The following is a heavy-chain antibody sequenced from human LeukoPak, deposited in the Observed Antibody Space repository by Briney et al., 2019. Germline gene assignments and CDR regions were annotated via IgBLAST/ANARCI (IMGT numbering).Heavy chain of an antibody. J-gene: IGHJ6*02. V-gene: IGHV3-30-3*01. Sequence: PGGSLRLSCAASGFTFSSYAMHWVRQAPGKGLEWVAVISYDGSNKYYADSVKGRFTISRDNSKNTLYLQMNSLRAEDTAVYYCAPPYGMDVWGQGTTVTVSS. CDR3: APPYGMDV. CDR2: ISYDGSNK. CDR1: GFTFSSYA.